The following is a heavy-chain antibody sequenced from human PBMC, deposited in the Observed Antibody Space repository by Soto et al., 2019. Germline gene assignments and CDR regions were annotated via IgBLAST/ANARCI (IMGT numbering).Heavy chain of an antibody. D-gene: IGHD5-12*01. V-gene: IGHV4-39*01. J-gene: IGHJ6*02. Sequence: SETLSLTCTVSGGSISSSSYYWGWIRQPPGKGLEWIGSIYYSGSTYYNPSLKSRVTISVDTSKNQFSLKLSSVTAADTAVYYCARRDGYNLDGMDVWGQGTTVTVS. CDR3: ARRDGYNLDGMDV. CDR1: GGSISSSSYY. CDR2: IYYSGST.